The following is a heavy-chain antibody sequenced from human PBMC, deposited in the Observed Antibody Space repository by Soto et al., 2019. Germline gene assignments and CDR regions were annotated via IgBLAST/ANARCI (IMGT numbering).Heavy chain of an antibody. J-gene: IGHJ3*01. D-gene: IGHD2-2*02. CDR1: GYPFGDYA. V-gene: IGHV3-23*01. CDR2: IGPTEAHAP. Sequence: EVHLLESGGDLVQPGGTLILSCVASGYPFGDYAMRWVHQAPGKGLEWVSAIGPTEAHAPAYAASVKGRFTISRDNSRNNLYLQMTNLRAEDTGVYYCAKDAIPYNGRDDAFDRWGQGTMVTVSS. CDR3: AKDAIPYNGRDDAFDR.